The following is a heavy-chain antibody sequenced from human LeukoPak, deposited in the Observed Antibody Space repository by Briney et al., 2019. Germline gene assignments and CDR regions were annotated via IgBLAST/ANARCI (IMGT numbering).Heavy chain of an antibody. CDR1: GYTFTSYY. Sequence: ASVKVSCKASGYTFTSYYMHWVRQAPGQGLEWMGIINPSGGSTSYAQKFQGRVTVTRDTSTSTVYMELSSLRSEDTAVYYCARGPPRDTAMVANWFDPWGQGTLVTVSS. V-gene: IGHV1-46*01. CDR3: ARGPPRDTAMVANWFDP. J-gene: IGHJ5*02. D-gene: IGHD5-18*01. CDR2: INPSGGST.